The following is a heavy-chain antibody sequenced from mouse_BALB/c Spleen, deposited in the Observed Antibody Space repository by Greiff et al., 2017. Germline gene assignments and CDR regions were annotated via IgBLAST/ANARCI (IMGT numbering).Heavy chain of an antibody. Sequence: VKLMESGPGLVAPSQSLSITCTVSGFSLTSYGVHWVRQPPGKGLEWLGVIWAGGSTNYNSALMSRLSISKDNSKSQVFLKMNSLQTDDTAMYYCARERGYYLDYWGQGTTLTVSS. CDR1: GFSLTSYG. V-gene: IGHV2-9*02. CDR2: IWAGGST. J-gene: IGHJ2*01. CDR3: ARERGYYLDY.